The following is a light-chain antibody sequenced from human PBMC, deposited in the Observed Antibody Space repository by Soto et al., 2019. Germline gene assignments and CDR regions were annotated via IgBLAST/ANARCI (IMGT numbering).Light chain of an antibody. V-gene: IGKV1-39*01. CDR3: QQSYRTPT. CDR2: GAS. Sequence: DIQVTQSPSSLSASVGDRVTITCRASQSIGTYLNWYHQKPGKAPQLLIYGASTLQSGVPSRFSASGSRTHCTLTINSLQPEYVGTYSWQQSYRTPTFGQGTKVEIK. CDR1: QSIGTY. J-gene: IGKJ1*01.